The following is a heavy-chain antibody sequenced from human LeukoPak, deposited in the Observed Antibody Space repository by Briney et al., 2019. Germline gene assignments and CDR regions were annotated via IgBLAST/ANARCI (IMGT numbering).Heavy chain of an antibody. CDR1: GYTFTSYY. J-gene: IGHJ4*02. CDR2: INPSGGST. V-gene: IGHV1-46*01. CDR3: ARKIDCSGGSCYSEAFDY. D-gene: IGHD2-15*01. Sequence: ASVKVSCKASGYTFTSYYMHWVRQAPGQGLEWMGIINPSGGSTSYAQKFQGRVTMTRDMSTSTVYMELSSLRSEDTAVYYCARKIDCSGGSCYSEAFDYWGQGTLVTVSS.